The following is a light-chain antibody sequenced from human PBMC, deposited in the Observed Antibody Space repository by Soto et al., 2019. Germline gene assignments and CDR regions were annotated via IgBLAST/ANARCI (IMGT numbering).Light chain of an antibody. J-gene: IGKJ2*01. V-gene: IGKV1-5*03. CDR3: KQYNSYSRYP. Sequence: DVQMTQSPSTLSASVGDRVTITCRASQSVSVYLACYQQKPGKAPKVLIYEASSLQSGVQSRFSGSGSGTDFTLTIISLQHDDFANYYCKQYNSYSRYPFGQGTKLE. CDR2: EAS. CDR1: QSVSVY.